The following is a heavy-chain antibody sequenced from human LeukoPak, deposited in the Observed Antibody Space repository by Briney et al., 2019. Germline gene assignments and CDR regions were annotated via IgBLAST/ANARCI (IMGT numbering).Heavy chain of an antibody. V-gene: IGHV3-23*01. CDR1: GFTFSSYA. CDR2: ISGSGGST. J-gene: IGHJ4*02. D-gene: IGHD4-17*01. Sequence: GGSLRLPCAASGFTFSSYAMSWVRQAPGKGLEWVSAISGSGGSTYYADSVKGRFTISRDNSKNTLYLQMNSLRAEDAAVYYCAKVGDTVTTKSFFDYWGQGTLVTVSS. CDR3: AKVGDTVTTKSFFDY.